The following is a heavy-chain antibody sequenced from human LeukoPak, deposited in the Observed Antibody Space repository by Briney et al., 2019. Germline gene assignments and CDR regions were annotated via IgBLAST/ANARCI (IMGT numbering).Heavy chain of an antibody. CDR1: GYSFTSNV. D-gene: IGHD4-17*01. Sequence: GASVKVSCKASGYSFTSNVISWVRQAPGQGLEWMGWISAYNGNTNYAQKLQGRVTMTRDMSTSTVYMELSSLRSEDTAVYYCARGGLVTTKDYWGQGTLVTVSS. J-gene: IGHJ4*02. CDR3: ARGGLVTTKDY. V-gene: IGHV1-18*01. CDR2: ISAYNGNT.